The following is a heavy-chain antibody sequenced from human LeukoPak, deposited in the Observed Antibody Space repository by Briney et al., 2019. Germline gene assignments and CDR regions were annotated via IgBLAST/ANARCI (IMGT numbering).Heavy chain of an antibody. Sequence: ASVKVSCKASGYTFTGYYTHWVRQAPGQGLEWLGWISPNTGGTHYAQNFQDRVTMTRDTSISTAYMDLSRLRSDDTAVYYCARDRGYSGYDVWGQGTLVTVSS. CDR2: ISPNTGGT. CDR3: ARDRGYSGYDV. J-gene: IGHJ4*02. V-gene: IGHV1-2*02. CDR1: GYTFTGYY. D-gene: IGHD5-12*01.